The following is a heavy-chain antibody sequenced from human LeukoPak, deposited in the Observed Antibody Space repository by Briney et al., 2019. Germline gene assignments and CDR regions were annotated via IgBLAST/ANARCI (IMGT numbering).Heavy chain of an antibody. CDR3: ARDKSAGADTGSSFYY. Sequence: GGSLRLSCAASGFTLSNYWMTWVRQAPGKGPEWVASIKEDGSEKYYVDSVKGRFTISRDNAKKSLYPQMNSLRAEGTAVYYCARDKSAGADTGSSFYYWGQGALVTVSS. CDR2: IKEDGSEK. V-gene: IGHV3-7*03. D-gene: IGHD3-10*01. J-gene: IGHJ4*02. CDR1: GFTLSNYW.